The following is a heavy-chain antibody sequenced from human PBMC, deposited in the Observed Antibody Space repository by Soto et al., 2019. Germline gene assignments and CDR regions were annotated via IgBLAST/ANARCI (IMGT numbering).Heavy chain of an antibody. CDR2: INHSGST. J-gene: IGHJ3*02. CDR3: ARGPPYYDIFSTDPAGAFDI. D-gene: IGHD3-9*01. Sequence: QVQLQQWGAGLLKPSETLSLTCAVYGGSFSGYYWSWIRQPPGKGLEWIGEINHSGSTNYNPSLKSRVTISVDTSKNQFSLKLSSVTAADTAVYYCARGPPYYDIFSTDPAGAFDIWGQGTMVTVSS. CDR1: GGSFSGYY. V-gene: IGHV4-34*01.